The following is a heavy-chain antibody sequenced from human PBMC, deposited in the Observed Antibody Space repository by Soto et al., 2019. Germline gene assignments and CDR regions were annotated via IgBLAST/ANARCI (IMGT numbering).Heavy chain of an antibody. CDR3: ARPGIAAATQTYYYYGMDV. CDR2: IYYSGST. J-gene: IGHJ6*02. Sequence: PSETLSLTCTVSGGSINSSSYYWGWIRQPPGKGLEWIGSIYYSGSTYYNPSLKSRVTISVDTSKNQFSLKLSSVTAADTAVYYCARPGIAAATQTYYYYGMDVWGQGTTVTVSS. CDR1: GGSINSSSYY. D-gene: IGHD6-13*01. V-gene: IGHV4-39*01.